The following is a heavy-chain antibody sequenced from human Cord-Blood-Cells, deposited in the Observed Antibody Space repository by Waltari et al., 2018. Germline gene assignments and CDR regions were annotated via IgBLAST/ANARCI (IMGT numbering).Heavy chain of an antibody. CDR2: IYYSGST. V-gene: IGHV4-39*01. CDR3: ASSIAARGDAFDI. D-gene: IGHD6-6*01. J-gene: IGHJ3*02. Sequence: QLQLQESGPGLVKPSETLSLTCTVSGGSISSSSYYWGWIRQPPGKGLEWIGSIYYSGSTYYNPSLKRRVTISGNTSKNQFSLKLSSVTAADTAVYYWASSIAARGDAFDIWGQGTMVTVSS. CDR1: GGSISSSSYY.